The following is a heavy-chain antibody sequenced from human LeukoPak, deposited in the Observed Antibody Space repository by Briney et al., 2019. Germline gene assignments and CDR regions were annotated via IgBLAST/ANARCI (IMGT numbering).Heavy chain of an antibody. CDR3: AKVATGSMVRGVKYYFDY. CDR1: GGSISSGGYF. V-gene: IGHV3-23*01. J-gene: IGHJ4*02. CDR2: ISGSGGST. D-gene: IGHD3-10*01. Sequence: LSLTCTVSGGSISSGGYFWNWVRQAPGKGLEWVSAISGSGGSTYYADSVKGRFTISRDNSKNTLYLQMNSLRAEDTAVYYCAKVATGSMVRGVKYYFDYWGQGTLVTVSS.